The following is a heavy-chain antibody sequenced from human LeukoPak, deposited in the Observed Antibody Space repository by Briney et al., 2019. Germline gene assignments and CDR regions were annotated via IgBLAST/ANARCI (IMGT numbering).Heavy chain of an antibody. CDR2: ISYDGSNK. CDR3: ARESHDYYYMDV. Sequence: GGSLSLSCAASGFTFSSYAMHWVRQAPGKGLEWVAVISYDGSNKYYADSVKGRFTISRDNSKNTLYLQMNSLRAEDTAVYYCARESHDYYYMDVWGKGTTVTVSS. V-gene: IGHV3-30*04. CDR1: GFTFSSYA. J-gene: IGHJ6*03.